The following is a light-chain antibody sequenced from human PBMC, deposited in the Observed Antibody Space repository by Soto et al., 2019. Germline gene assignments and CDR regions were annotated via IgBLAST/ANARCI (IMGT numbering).Light chain of an antibody. V-gene: IGKV1-33*01. CDR1: QDIRKY. Sequence: DVQMTQSPSSLSASIGDRVTITCQASQDIRKYLNWYQQKPGKAPDLLIHDASNLETGVPSRFSGSGSGTLFTFTISSLQPDDIATYYCQQYAKLVTFGRGTKV. J-gene: IGKJ1*01. CDR3: QQYAKLVT. CDR2: DAS.